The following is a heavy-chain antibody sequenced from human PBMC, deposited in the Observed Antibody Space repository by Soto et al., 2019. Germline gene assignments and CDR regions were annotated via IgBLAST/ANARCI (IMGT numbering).Heavy chain of an antibody. V-gene: IGHV1-69*02. D-gene: IGHD3-10*01. J-gene: IGHJ4*02. CDR3: AGVRLWFGGFPPPPLVDY. CDR1: GGTFSSYT. Sequence: QVQLVQSGAEVKKPGSSVKVSCKASGGTFSSYTISWVRQAPGQGLEWMGRIIPILGIANYAQKFQGRVTNTGEKSTGPAHMEADRRGSEDPAVYYCAGVRLWFGGFPPPPLVDYWGQGTLVTVSS. CDR2: IIPILGIA.